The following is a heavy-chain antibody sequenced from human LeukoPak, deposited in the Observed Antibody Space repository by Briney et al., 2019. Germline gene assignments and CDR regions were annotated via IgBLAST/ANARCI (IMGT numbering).Heavy chain of an antibody. Sequence: PGGSLRLSCAASGFTFSTYWMSWVRQAPGKGPELVATINQDGSEKYYVDSVKGRFTISRVNAKYSLYLQINSLRAEDSAVFYCARDKQVGATLLDCWGQGTLVTVSS. J-gene: IGHJ4*02. CDR1: GFTFSTYW. CDR2: INQDGSEK. D-gene: IGHD1-26*01. V-gene: IGHV3-7*01. CDR3: ARDKQVGATLLDC.